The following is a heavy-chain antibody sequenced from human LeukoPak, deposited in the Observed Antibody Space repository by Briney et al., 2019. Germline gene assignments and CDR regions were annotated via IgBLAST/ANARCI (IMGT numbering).Heavy chain of an antibody. D-gene: IGHD6-13*01. CDR3: ARFGHHLVPNYYYVDL. V-gene: IGHV4-59*13. CDR2: IYNSETT. J-gene: IGHJ2*01. CDR1: GDSISGYY. Sequence: SETLSLTCTVSGDSISGYYWSWFRQPPGKGLEWIAYIYNSETTNYSPSLKSRVTISLDTSKNQISLKLSSVTAADTAVYYCARFGHHLVPNYYYVDLWGRGTLVTVSS.